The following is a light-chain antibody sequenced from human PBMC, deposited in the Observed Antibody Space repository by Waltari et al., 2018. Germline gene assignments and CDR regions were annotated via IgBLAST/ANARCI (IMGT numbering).Light chain of an antibody. Sequence: EIVLTQSPATLSVSPGERATLSRWASQSIRSTLAWYQQKPGQAPRLLIYEASTRATGIPVRFSGSGSGTYFTLTISSLQSEDFAVYYCQQYTNWPLTFGGGTKVEI. J-gene: IGKJ4*01. CDR3: QQYTNWPLT. V-gene: IGKV3D-15*01. CDR1: QSIRST. CDR2: EAS.